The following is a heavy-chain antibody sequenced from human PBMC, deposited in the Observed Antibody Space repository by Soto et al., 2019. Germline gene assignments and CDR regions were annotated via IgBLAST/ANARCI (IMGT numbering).Heavy chain of an antibody. CDR3: ARQYSSGSSNWFDP. CDR1: GGTFSSYA. J-gene: IGHJ5*02. Sequence: GASVKVSCKASGGTFSSYAISWVRQAPGQGLEWMGGIIPIFGTANYAQKFQGRVTITADESTSTAYMELSSLRSEDTAVYYCARQYSSGSSNWFDPWGQGTLVTVSS. D-gene: IGHD6-19*01. CDR2: IIPIFGTA. V-gene: IGHV1-69*13.